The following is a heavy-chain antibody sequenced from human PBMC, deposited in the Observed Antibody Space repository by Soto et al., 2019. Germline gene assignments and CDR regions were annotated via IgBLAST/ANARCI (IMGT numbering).Heavy chain of an antibody. V-gene: IGHV1-2*04. J-gene: IGHJ6*02. D-gene: IGHD5-18*01. CDR2: INPNSGGT. Sequence: AASVKVSCKASGYTFTGYYMHWVRQAPGQGLEWMGWINPNSGGTNYAQKFQGWVTMTRDTSISTAYMELSRLRSDDTAVYYCARDIVTQTGDTLYYYYYGMDVWGQGTTVTVSS. CDR3: ARDIVTQTGDTLYYYYYGMDV. CDR1: GYTFTGYY.